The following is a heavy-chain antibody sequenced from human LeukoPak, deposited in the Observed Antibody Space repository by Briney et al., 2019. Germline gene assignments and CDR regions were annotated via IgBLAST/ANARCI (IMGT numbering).Heavy chain of an antibody. J-gene: IGHJ4*02. CDR3: AREPAYCGGDCYSLVDY. D-gene: IGHD2-21*01. CDR1: GFTFSSYG. V-gene: IGHV3-30*02. CDR2: IRHDGAYK. Sequence: PGGSLRLSCAASGFTFSSYGMHWVRQAPGKGLEWVAFIRHDGAYKYYTDSVKGRFTISRDNSANTLYLQMNSLRAEDTAEYYCAREPAYCGGDCYSLVDYWGQGTLVTVSS.